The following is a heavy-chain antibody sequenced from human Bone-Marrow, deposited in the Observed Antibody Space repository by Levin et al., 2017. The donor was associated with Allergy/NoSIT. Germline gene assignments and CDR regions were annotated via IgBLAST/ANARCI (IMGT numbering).Heavy chain of an antibody. CDR1: GYTFTNYG. CDR3: TRSFLAKWFDP. CDR2: ISANNIKT. D-gene: IGHD2/OR15-2a*01. J-gene: IGHJ5*02. V-gene: IGHV1-18*01. Sequence: GESLKISCKASGYTFTNYGIGWLRQAPGQGPEFMGWISANNIKTRYAEKFQGRVSMTTDTSTGTASMELNRLVSEDTAVYYCTRSFLAKWFDPWGQGTLVTVSS.